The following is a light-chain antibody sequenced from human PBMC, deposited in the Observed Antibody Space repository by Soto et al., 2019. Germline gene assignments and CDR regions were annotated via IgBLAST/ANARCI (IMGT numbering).Light chain of an antibody. Sequence: EIVMTQSPATLSLSPGDRATLSCRASQTIDNTLAWYQRKPGQAPRLLIYDASTRATGVPARFSGSGSGTDFTLTISSLESEDFAVYYCQNYFYWQYTYCQGTKVDSK. CDR1: QTIDNT. CDR2: DAS. J-gene: IGKJ2*01. V-gene: IGKV3-15*01. CDR3: QNYFYWQYT.